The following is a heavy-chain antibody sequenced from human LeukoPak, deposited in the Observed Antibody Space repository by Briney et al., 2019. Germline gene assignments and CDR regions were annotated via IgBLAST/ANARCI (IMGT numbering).Heavy chain of an antibody. CDR2: IWYDGSNK. V-gene: IGHV3-30*02. J-gene: IGHJ5*02. CDR3: AKDPVILTGYYGSWFDP. D-gene: IGHD3-9*01. Sequence: GGSLRLSCAASGFTFSSYGMHWVRQAPGKGLEWVAVIWYDGSNKYYADSVKGRFTISRDNSKNTLYLQMNSLRAEDTAVYYCAKDPVILTGYYGSWFDPWGQGTLVTVSS. CDR1: GFTFSSYG.